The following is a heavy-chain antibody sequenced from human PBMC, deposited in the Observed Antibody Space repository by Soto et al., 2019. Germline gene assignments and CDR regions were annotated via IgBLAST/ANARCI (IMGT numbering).Heavy chain of an antibody. J-gene: IGHJ6*02. D-gene: IGHD1-26*01. CDR3: ARHAEWERLAAYHYYDMDV. CDR2: IYPGDSDT. V-gene: IGHV5-51*01. Sequence: PGESLKISCKGSGYSFTSYWIGWVRQMPGKGLEWMGIIYPGDSDTRYSPSFQGQVTISADKSISTAYLQWSSLKASDTAMYYCARHAEWERLAAYHYYDMDVWGQGTTVTVSS. CDR1: GYSFTSYW.